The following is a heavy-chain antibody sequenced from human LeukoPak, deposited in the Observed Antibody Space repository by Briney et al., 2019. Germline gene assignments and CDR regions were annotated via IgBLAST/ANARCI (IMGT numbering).Heavy chain of an antibody. CDR2: ISWDGSDK. CDR1: GITVSTNY. Sequence: GGSLRLSCAASGITVSTNYMSWVRQAPGKGLEWVAVISWDGSDKYYADSVKGRFTISRDNSKNTLYLQMDSLRSEDRGVYYCVRQAQEDYWGQGTLVTVSS. CDR3: VRQAQEDY. J-gene: IGHJ4*02. V-gene: IGHV3-30*03.